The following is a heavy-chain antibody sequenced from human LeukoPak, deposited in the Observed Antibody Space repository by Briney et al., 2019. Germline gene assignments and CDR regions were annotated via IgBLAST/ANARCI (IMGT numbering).Heavy chain of an antibody. J-gene: IGHJ5*02. Sequence: SETLSLTCTVSGGSISSGGYYWSWIRQHPGKGLEWIGYIYYSGSTYYNPSLKSRVTISVDTSKNQFSLKLSSVTAADTAVYYCARDWNYEGWFDPWGQGTLVTVSS. CDR3: ARDWNYEGWFDP. D-gene: IGHD1-7*01. V-gene: IGHV4-31*03. CDR1: GGSISSGGYY. CDR2: IYYSGST.